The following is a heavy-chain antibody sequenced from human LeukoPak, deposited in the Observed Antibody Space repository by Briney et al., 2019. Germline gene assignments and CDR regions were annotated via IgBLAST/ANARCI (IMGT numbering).Heavy chain of an antibody. V-gene: IGHV3-21*01. Sequence: GRSLRLSCAASGFTFSSYAMHWVRQAPGKGLEWVSSISSSSSYIYYADSVKGRFTISRDNAKNSLYLQMNSLRAEDTAVYYCARGHYYDSSGYFYYFDYWGQGTLVTVSS. CDR3: ARGHYYDSSGYFYYFDY. CDR2: ISSSSSYI. J-gene: IGHJ4*02. D-gene: IGHD3-22*01. CDR1: GFTFSSYA.